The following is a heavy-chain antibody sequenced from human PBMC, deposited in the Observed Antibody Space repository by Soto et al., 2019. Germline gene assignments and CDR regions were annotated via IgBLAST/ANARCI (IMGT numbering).Heavy chain of an antibody. Sequence: QVHLVQSGAEVKKPGASVRVSCKASGYIFNDYYIHWVRQAPGQGLEWMGWINPYNGGANFAQEFQGRVTMTRDTALSIVYMEVTRLTYDDTAVYYCARDNYNYSGMDVWGQGTTVSDSS. CDR2: INPYNGGA. CDR1: GYIFNDYY. CDR3: ARDNYNYSGMDV. V-gene: IGHV1-2*02. J-gene: IGHJ6*02.